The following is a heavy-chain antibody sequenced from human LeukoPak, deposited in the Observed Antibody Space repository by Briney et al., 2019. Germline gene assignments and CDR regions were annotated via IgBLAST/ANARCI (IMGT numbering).Heavy chain of an antibody. D-gene: IGHD3-10*01. Sequence: PGGSLRLSCAASGFTFSSYAMSWVRQAPGKGLEWVSAISGSGGSTYYADSVKGRFTISRDNSKNTLYLQMNSLRAEDTAVYYCAKDYYGSGSYSNGPNWFDPWGQGTLVTVSS. CDR1: GFTFSSYA. CDR3: AKDYYGSGSYSNGPNWFDP. V-gene: IGHV3-23*01. J-gene: IGHJ5*02. CDR2: ISGSGGST.